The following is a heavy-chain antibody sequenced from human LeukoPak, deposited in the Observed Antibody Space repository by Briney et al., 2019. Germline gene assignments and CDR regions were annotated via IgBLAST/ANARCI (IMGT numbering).Heavy chain of an antibody. Sequence: PSETLSLTCTVSGGSISSSSYYWGWIRQPPGKGLEWIGSIYYSGSTYYNPSLKSRVTISVDTSKNQFSLKLSSVTAADTAVYYCARVGDGYYYYGMDVWGQGTTVTVSS. D-gene: IGHD5-24*01. V-gene: IGHV4-39*07. CDR1: GGSISSSSYY. CDR2: IYYSGST. CDR3: ARVGDGYYYYGMDV. J-gene: IGHJ6*02.